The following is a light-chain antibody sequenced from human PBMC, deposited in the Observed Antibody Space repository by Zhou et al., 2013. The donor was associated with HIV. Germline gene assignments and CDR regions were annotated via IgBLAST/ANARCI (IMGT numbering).Light chain of an antibody. CDR2: GAS. CDR1: QTVETSY. V-gene: IGKV3-20*01. J-gene: IGKJ4*01. Sequence: EVVLTQSPGTLSLSPGDRATLFCRASQTVETSYLSWYQQRPGQAPRLLIYGASRRATGISERFRGSGSGTDFTLTISSLEPEDFAVYYCQQYGSSPRLTFGGGTKVEIK. CDR3: QQYGSSPRLT.